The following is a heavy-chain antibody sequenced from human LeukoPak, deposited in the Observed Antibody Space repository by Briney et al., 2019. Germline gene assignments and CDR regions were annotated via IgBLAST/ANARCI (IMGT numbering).Heavy chain of an antibody. V-gene: IGHV5-51*01. J-gene: IGHJ6*01. Sequence: GESLKISRKGSGYSFTSYWIAWVRQMPGKGLDWMGIIYPGDSNTKYRPSFQGQVTISVDKSINTAYLQWSRLKASDTATYYCARHWSNARPSPDQFYGMDFWGQGTTVIVSS. D-gene: IGHD2-2*01. CDR2: IYPGDSNT. CDR1: GYSFTSYW. CDR3: ARHWSNARPSPDQFYGMDF.